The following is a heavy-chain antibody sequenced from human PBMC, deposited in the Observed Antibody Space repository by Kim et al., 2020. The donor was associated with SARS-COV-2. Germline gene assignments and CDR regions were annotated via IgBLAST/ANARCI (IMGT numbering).Heavy chain of an antibody. Sequence: ASVKVSCKASGYTFTGYYMHWVRQAPGQGLEWMGWINPNSGGTNYAQKFQGRVTMTRDTSISTAYMELSRLRSDDTAVYYCARAGIAARRASYWFDPWGQGTLVTVSS. J-gene: IGHJ5*02. CDR3: ARAGIAARRASYWFDP. CDR2: INPNSGGT. V-gene: IGHV1-2*02. D-gene: IGHD6-6*01. CDR1: GYTFTGYY.